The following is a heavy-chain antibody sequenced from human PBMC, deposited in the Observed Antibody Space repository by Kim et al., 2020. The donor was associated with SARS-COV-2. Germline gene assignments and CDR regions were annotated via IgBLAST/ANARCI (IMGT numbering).Heavy chain of an antibody. Sequence: GGSLRLSCEGSGFIFSNFWMAWARQFPGKGLEWVANVHPDGSATHYVDSVKDRFTISRDNANNALYLEMTSLKVEDSAVYYCVRSIDYCGQGTRVSVSS. V-gene: IGHV3-7*01. CDR3: VRSIDY. J-gene: IGHJ4*02. CDR1: GFIFSNFW. CDR2: VHPDGSAT.